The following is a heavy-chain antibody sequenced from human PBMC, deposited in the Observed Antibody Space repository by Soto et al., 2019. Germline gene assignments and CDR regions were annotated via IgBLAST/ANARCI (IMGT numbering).Heavy chain of an antibody. D-gene: IGHD3-10*01. CDR1: GGSITSAEFY. V-gene: IGHV4-30-4*01. CDR3: AREDGYGSGKY. Sequence: PSETLSLTCTVSGGSITSAEFYWSWIRQPPGKGLEWLGYIYYTGSTYYNPSLKSRLTISVDTSKNQFSLKLSSVTAADTAVYYCAREDGYGSGKYWGQGTLVTVSS. J-gene: IGHJ4*02. CDR2: IYYTGST.